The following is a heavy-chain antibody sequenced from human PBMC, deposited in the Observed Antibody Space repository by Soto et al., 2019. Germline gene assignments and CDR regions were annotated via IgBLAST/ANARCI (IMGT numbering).Heavy chain of an antibody. J-gene: IGHJ5*02. CDR3: ARDRTPGITGTTPFYP. D-gene: IGHD1-20*01. V-gene: IGHV1-46*01. Sequence: QVQLVQSGAEVKKPGASVKVSCKASGYTFTSYYMHWVRQAPGQGLEWMGIINPSGGSTSYAQKFQGRVTMTRDTSTSTVYMDLSSLRSEDTAVDYCARDRTPGITGTTPFYPGGQGTLVTVAS. CDR1: GYTFTSYY. CDR2: INPSGGST.